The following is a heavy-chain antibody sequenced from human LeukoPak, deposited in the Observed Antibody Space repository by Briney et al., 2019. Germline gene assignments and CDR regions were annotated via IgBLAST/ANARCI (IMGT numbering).Heavy chain of an antibody. CDR2: IYYSGST. J-gene: IGHJ3*02. Sequence: SETLSLTCTVSGGSISSYYWSWIRQPPGKGLEWIGYIYYSGSTNYNPSLKSRVTISVDTSKDQFSLKLSSVTAADTAVYYCARVSLDDSSGYLGFDIWGQGTMVTVSS. D-gene: IGHD3-22*01. V-gene: IGHV4-59*01. CDR1: GGSISSYY. CDR3: ARVSLDDSSGYLGFDI.